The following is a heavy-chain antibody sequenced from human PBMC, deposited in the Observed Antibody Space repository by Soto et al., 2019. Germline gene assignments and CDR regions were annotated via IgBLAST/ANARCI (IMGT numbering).Heavy chain of an antibody. CDR3: LTELAHCTSTRCDGYGEDV. V-gene: IGHV3-74*01. D-gene: IGHD2-2*01. J-gene: IGHJ6*02. Sequence: PRRSVRLSCAAPGFIFSNYWMRWGRRAPGKGLVCVSSINSDGSSTSYADSVKGRLTIPRDNANNTRYLQMNSLRAEDTGVYYCLTELAHCTSTRCDGYGEDVWGPGTPVPASS. CDR2: INSDGSST. CDR1: GFIFSNYW.